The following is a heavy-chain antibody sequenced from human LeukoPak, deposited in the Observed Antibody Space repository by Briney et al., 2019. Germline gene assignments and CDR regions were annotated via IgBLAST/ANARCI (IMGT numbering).Heavy chain of an antibody. D-gene: IGHD3-9*01. CDR2: MNPNSGNT. CDR3: AREYYDILTGYYRYIGMFDY. CDR1: GYTFSTYD. V-gene: IGHV1-8*03. J-gene: IGHJ4*02. Sequence: ASVKVSCKTSGYTFSTYDINWVRQAAGQGLEWMGWMNPNSGNTGFAQKFQGRATITRDTSITTAYLELSSLRSEDTAVYYCAREYYDILTGYYRYIGMFDYWGQGTLVTVSS.